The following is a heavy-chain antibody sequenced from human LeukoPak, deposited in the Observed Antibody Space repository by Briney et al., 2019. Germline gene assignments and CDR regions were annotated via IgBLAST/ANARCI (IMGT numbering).Heavy chain of an antibody. Sequence: GASVKVSCKASGYTFTGYYMHWVRQAPGQGLEWMGWINPNSGGTNYAQKFQGRVTMTRDTSISTAYMELSRLRSDDTAVYYCARVLYYYGSGSYPAYDYWGQGTLVTVSS. D-gene: IGHD3-10*01. CDR3: ARVLYYYGSGSYPAYDY. J-gene: IGHJ4*02. CDR1: GYTFTGYY. V-gene: IGHV1-2*02. CDR2: INPNSGGT.